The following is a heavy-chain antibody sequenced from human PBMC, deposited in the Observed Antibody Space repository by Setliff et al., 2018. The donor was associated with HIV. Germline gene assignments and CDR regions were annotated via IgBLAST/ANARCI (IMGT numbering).Heavy chain of an antibody. CDR2: IYYSGST. CDR1: GGSVIISHYH. D-gene: IGHD2-21*01. V-gene: IGHV4-61*01. J-gene: IGHJ5*02. Sequence: LSLTCTVSGGSVIISHYHWSWIRQPPGKGLEWIGYIYYSGSTNYNPSLKSRVTISIDTSTNQFSLKLSSVTAADTAVYYCARLFIPNYFDPWGQGTLVTVSS. CDR3: ARLFIPNYFDP.